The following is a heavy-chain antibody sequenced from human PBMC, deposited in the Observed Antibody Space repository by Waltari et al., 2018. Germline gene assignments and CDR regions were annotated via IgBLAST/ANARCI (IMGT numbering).Heavy chain of an antibody. CDR1: GGTFSSYA. CDR2: IIPILGIA. CDR3: ATSRHSSGRWYFDY. D-gene: IGHD3-10*01. V-gene: IGHV1-69*04. Sequence: QVQLVQSGAEVKKPGSSVKVSCKASGGTFSSYAISWVRQAPGQGLEWMGGIIPILGIANYAQKCQGRVTITADESTSTAYMELSSLRSEDTAVYYCATSRHSSGRWYFDYWGQGTLVTVSS. J-gene: IGHJ4*02.